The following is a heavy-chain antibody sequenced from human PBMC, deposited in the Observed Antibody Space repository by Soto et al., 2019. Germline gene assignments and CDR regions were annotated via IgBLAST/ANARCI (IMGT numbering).Heavy chain of an antibody. V-gene: IGHV1-18*04. Sequence: QVQLVQSGAEVKKPGASVKVSCKASGYTFTSYGVSWVRQAPGQGLEWMGWISGYNGNTNYAQKLQRRVTMTTDTSTSTAYMELRSLRSDDTAVYYCARAGKYYYGSGSPYYYGMDVWGQGITVTVSS. J-gene: IGHJ6*02. CDR2: ISGYNGNT. D-gene: IGHD3-10*01. CDR1: GYTFTSYG. CDR3: ARAGKYYYGSGSPYYYGMDV.